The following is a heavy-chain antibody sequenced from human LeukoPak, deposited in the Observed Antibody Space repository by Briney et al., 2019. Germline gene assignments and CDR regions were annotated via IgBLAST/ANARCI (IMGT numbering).Heavy chain of an antibody. CDR2: ISSSSSTI. J-gene: IGHJ5*02. D-gene: IGHD2-21*01. V-gene: IGHV3-48*01. CDR3: ATDRTYCGGDCYSWFDP. Sequence: PGGSLRLSCAAFGFTFSSYSMNWVRQAPGKGLEWVSYISSSSSTIYYADYVKGRFTICRANDKNSLYLQMNSLRAEDTAVYYCATDRTYCGGDCYSWFDPWGQGTLVTVSS. CDR1: GFTFSSYS.